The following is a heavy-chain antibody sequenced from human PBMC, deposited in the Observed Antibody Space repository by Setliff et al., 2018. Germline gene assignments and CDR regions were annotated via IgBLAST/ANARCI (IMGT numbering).Heavy chain of an antibody. D-gene: IGHD3-10*01. V-gene: IGHV4-61*09. J-gene: IGHJ4*02. Sequence: PSETLSLTCSVSGDSISSGNFYWTWIRQPAGKGLEWIRHIYTTGRTDYNPSLKSRVTISLDTPKNQFSLKLTSVTAADTAVYYCARDRYYGSGSYYNYFDKWGQGSLVTVSS. CDR3: ARDRYYGSGSYYNYFDK. CDR2: IYTTGRT. CDR1: GDSISSGNFY.